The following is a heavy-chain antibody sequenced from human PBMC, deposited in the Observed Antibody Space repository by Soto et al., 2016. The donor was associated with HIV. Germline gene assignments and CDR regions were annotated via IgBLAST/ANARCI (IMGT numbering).Heavy chain of an antibody. CDR2: ISYDGSNK. D-gene: IGHD3-9*01. Sequence: VQLVESGGGVVQPGRSLTLSCVASGFTFSSYAMHWVRQAPGKGLEWVAVISYDGSNKHSADSVKGRFTISRDNSKNTLYLRMNSLRAEDTAVYYCARGTFYDILTRLPYQYYGMDVWGQGNHG. J-gene: IGHJ6*02. V-gene: IGHV3-30*04. CDR1: GFTFSSYA. CDR3: ARGTFYDILTRLPYQYYGMDV.